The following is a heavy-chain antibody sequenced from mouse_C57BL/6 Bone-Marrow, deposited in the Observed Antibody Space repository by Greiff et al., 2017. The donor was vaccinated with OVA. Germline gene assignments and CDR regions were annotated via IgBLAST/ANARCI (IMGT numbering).Heavy chain of an antibody. CDR2: INPGSVGT. CDR3: ARNDGYYFWFAY. V-gene: IGHV1-54*01. D-gene: IGHD2-3*01. Sequence: VQLQQSGAELVRPGTSVKVSCKASGYAFTNYLIEWVKQRPGQGLEWIGVINPGSVGTNYNEKFKGKATLTADKSSSTAYMQLSSLTSEDSAVYFGARNDGYYFWFAYWGQGTLVTVSA. J-gene: IGHJ3*01. CDR1: GYAFTNYL.